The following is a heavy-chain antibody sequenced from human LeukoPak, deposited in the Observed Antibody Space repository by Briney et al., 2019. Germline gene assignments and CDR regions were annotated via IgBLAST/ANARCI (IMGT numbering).Heavy chain of an antibody. J-gene: IGHJ6*03. CDR1: GGSFSGYY. V-gene: IGHV4-34*01. CDR2: INHSGST. CDR3: ARGRRGHPSLYYYYYYMDV. Sequence: SETLSLTCAVYGGSFSGYYWSWIRQPPGKGLEWIGEINHSGSTNYNPSLKSRVTISVDTSKNQFSLKLSSVTTADTAVYYCARGRRGHPSLYYYYYYMDVWGKGTTVTVSS.